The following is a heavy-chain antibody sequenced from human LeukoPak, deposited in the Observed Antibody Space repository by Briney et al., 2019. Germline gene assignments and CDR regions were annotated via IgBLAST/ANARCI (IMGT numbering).Heavy chain of an antibody. CDR1: GFTFSSYW. CDR3: ARAPDKDPGFDY. J-gene: IGHJ4*02. D-gene: IGHD3-22*01. CDR2: INSDGSST. Sequence: GGSLRLSCAASGFTFSSYWMHRVRQAPGKGLVWVSRINSDGSSTSYADSVKGRFTISRDNAKNTLYLQMNSLRAEDTAVYYCARAPDKDPGFDYWGQGTLVTVSS. V-gene: IGHV3-74*01.